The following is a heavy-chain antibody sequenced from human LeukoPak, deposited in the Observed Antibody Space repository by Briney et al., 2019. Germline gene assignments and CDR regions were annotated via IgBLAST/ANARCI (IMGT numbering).Heavy chain of an antibody. Sequence: GGSLRLSCAASGFTFDDYGTSWVRQAPGKGLEWVSGINWNGGSTGYADSVKGRFTISRDNAKNSLYLQMNSLRAEDTALYYCARPRYGSYYYYMDVWGKGTTVTVSS. V-gene: IGHV3-20*04. D-gene: IGHD4-17*01. CDR1: GFTFDDYG. CDR3: ARPRYGSYYYYMDV. CDR2: INWNGGST. J-gene: IGHJ6*03.